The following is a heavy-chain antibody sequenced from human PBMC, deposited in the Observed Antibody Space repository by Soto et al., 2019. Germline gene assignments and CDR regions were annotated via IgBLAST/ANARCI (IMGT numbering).Heavy chain of an antibody. Sequence: PSETLSLTCTVSGDSINTGDYYWSWLRQPPRKGLEWIRYIYYTGSTYYNPSLKSQFTISVDTSKNQFSLKLSSVTAADTAVYYCARDRVYYDSSGYIGRAFDIWGQGTMVTVSS. D-gene: IGHD3-22*01. CDR2: IYYTGST. V-gene: IGHV4-30-4*01. CDR1: GDSINTGDYY. CDR3: ARDRVYYDSSGYIGRAFDI. J-gene: IGHJ3*02.